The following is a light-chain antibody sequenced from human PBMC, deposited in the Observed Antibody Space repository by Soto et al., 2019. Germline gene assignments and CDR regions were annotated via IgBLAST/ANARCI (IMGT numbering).Light chain of an antibody. J-gene: IGKJ4*01. CDR2: GTS. V-gene: IGKV3-20*01. Sequence: IVLTQSPGTLSLSPGERATLSCRASDSVSISYLAWYQQRSGQPPRLLIYGTSTRATGIPGRFSGSGSGTDFTLTISSLEPEDSAVYFYQQWGNSPRVTFGGGTKVEI. CDR1: DSVSISY. CDR3: QQWGNSPRVT.